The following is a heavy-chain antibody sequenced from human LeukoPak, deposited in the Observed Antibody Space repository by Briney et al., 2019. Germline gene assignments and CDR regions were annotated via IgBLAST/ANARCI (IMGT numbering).Heavy chain of an antibody. D-gene: IGHD3-22*01. Sequence: SETLSLTCTVSGDAITGSSYYWGCIRQPPGKGLEWIGSMYYSGSTFSNPSLRSRVNMSADTSKNQFSLKLSSVTAADTAVYYCARQYYDSTGYYYFDNWGQGTQVTVSS. CDR1: GDAITGSSYY. CDR2: MYYSGST. J-gene: IGHJ4*02. CDR3: ARQYYDSTGYYYFDN. V-gene: IGHV4-39*01.